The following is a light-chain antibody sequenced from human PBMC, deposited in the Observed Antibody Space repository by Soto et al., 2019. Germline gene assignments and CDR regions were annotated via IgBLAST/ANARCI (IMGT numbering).Light chain of an antibody. CDR1: SGHSSYA. Sequence: QSVLTQSPSASASLGASVKLTGTLSSGHSSYAIAWHQQQPEKGPRYLMKLNSDGSHSKGDGIPDRLSGSSSGANRYLTISGLQSEDEADYYCQTWGTGIHVVFGGGTKLTVL. J-gene: IGLJ2*01. V-gene: IGLV4-69*02. CDR2: LNSDGSH. CDR3: QTWGTGIHVV.